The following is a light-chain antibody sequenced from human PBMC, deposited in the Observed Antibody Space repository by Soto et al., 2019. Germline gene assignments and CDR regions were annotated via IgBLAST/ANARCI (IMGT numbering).Light chain of an antibody. CDR2: GSS. CDR3: QYYGTSART. CDR1: QSVASIH. J-gene: IGKJ5*01. Sequence: EIVLTQSPGTLSLSPGERATLSFMASQSVASIHFAWYQQKPGQAPRLLIYGSSTRPTGIPDRFSGSGSGTDFTLTISRLEPEDFAVYYCQYYGTSARTFGQGTRLEI. V-gene: IGKV3-20*01.